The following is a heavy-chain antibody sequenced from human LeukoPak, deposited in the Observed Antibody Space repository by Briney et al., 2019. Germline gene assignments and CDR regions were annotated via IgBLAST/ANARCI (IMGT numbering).Heavy chain of an antibody. Sequence: ASETLSLTCAVSGYSISSGYYWGWVRQPPGKGLEWIGSIYHSGSTYYNPSLKSRVTISVDTSKNQFSLKLSSVTAADTAVYYCARGSADDFWSGYSPNWFDPWGQGTLVTVSS. CDR3: ARGSADDFWSGYSPNWFDP. CDR2: IYHSGST. J-gene: IGHJ5*02. V-gene: IGHV4-38-2*01. CDR1: GYSISSGYY. D-gene: IGHD3-3*01.